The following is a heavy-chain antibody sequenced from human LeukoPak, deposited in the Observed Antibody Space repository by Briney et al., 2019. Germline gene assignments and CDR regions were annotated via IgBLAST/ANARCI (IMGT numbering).Heavy chain of an antibody. D-gene: IGHD6-19*01. CDR1: GFTFSSYD. J-gene: IGHJ6*03. V-gene: IGHV3-23*01. CDR2: IRPSGDNT. CDR3: ARGLAVAASMDV. Sequence: PGGSLRLSCAASGFTFSSYDMTWVRQAPGRGLEWVSSIRPSGDNTYYADSVKGRFTISRDNSKNTLYLQMNSLRAEDTAVYYCARGLAVAASMDVWGKGTTVTISS.